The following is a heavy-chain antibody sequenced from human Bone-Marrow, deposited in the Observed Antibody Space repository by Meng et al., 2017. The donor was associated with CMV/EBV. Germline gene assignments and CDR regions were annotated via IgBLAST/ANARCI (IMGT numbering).Heavy chain of an antibody. Sequence: GESLKISCAASGFTFSTYWMHWVRQAPGKGLVWVSGINTDGSRTTSADSVKGRFTISRDNAKSTLYLQMNSLRADDPAVYYCAADSGSWFDYWGQGTLVTVSS. CDR3: AADSGSWFDY. J-gene: IGHJ4*02. CDR1: GFTFSTYW. CDR2: INTDGSRT. V-gene: IGHV3-74*01. D-gene: IGHD1-26*01.